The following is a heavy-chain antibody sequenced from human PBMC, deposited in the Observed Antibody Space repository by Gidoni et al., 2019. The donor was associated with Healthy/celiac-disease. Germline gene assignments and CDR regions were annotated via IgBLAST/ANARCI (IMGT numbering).Heavy chain of an antibody. J-gene: IGHJ6*02. Sequence: QVQLQQWGAGLLKPSETLSLTCAVYGGSFSGYYWSWIRQPPGKGLEWIGEINHSGSTNYNPSLKSRVTISVDTSKNQFSLKLSSVTAADTAVYYCARGQSNYGSGSSIGMDVWGQGTTVTVSS. CDR2: INHSGST. D-gene: IGHD3-10*01. CDR3: ARGQSNYGSGSSIGMDV. V-gene: IGHV4-34*01. CDR1: GGSFSGYY.